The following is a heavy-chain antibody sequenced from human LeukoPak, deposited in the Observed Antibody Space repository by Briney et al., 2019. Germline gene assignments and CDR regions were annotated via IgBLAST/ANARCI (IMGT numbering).Heavy chain of an antibody. CDR1: GFTFSSYA. J-gene: IGHJ4*02. D-gene: IGHD3-9*01. Sequence: PGGSLRLSCAASGFTFSSYAIHWVRQAPGKGLEWVAVISYDGINKYYADSVKGRFTISRDNSKTTLYLQMNSLRAEDMAVYYCARDRDWALVNWYFDYWGQGTLVTVSS. CDR3: ARDRDWALVNWYFDY. V-gene: IGHV3-30-3*01. CDR2: ISYDGINK.